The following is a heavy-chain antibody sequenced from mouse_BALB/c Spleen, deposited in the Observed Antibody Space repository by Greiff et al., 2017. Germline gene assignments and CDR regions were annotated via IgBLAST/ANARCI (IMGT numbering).Heavy chain of an antibody. CDR2: ISDGGSYT. V-gene: IGHV5-4*02. Sequence: EVKLEESGGGLVKPGGSLKLSCAASGFTFSDYYMYWVRQTPEKRLEWVATISDGGSYTYYPDSVKGRFTISRDNAKNNLYLQMSSLKSEDTAMYYCARGTSYYFDDWGQGTTLTVSS. CDR1: GFTFSDYY. J-gene: IGHJ2*01. CDR3: ARGTSYYFDD.